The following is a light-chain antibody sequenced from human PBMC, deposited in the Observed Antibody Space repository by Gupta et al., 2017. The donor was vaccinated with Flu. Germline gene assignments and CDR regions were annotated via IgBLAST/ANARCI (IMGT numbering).Light chain of an antibody. J-gene: IGKJ4*01. CDR2: GAS. CDR3: QQYHKWPLT. CDR1: QSVTSN. Sequence: EIVMTQSPATLSVSPGERVTLSCRASQSVTSNLGWYQQKPGQAPRLLIYGASTRGTGIPPRFSGSGSGTEFTLTISSLQSEDFAVYYCQQYHKWPLTFGGGTKVEVK. V-gene: IGKV3-15*01.